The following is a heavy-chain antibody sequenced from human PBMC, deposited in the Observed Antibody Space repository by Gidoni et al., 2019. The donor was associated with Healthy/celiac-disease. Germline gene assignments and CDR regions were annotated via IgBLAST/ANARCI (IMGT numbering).Heavy chain of an antibody. V-gene: IGHV1-69*01. D-gene: IGHD6-13*01. CDR2: IIPIFGTA. J-gene: IGHJ4*02. Sequence: QVQLVQSGAGVKKPGASVKVSCKASVGTFSSYAISWVRQAPGQGLEWRGGIIPIFGTANYAQKFQGRVTITADESTSTAYMELSSLRSEDTAVYYCARAATAGGFDYWGQGTLVTVSS. CDR1: VGTFSSYA. CDR3: ARAATAGGFDY.